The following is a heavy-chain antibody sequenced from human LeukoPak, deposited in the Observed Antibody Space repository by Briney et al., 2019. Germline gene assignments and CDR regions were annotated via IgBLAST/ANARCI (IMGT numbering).Heavy chain of an antibody. CDR2: INPSGGST. D-gene: IGHD6-6*01. J-gene: IGHJ3*02. CDR3: ARVEGIAARKSRGAFDI. CDR1: GYTFTSYY. Sequence: ASVKVCCKASGYTFTSYYMHWVRQAPGQGFKWLGIINPSGGSTSYAQKFQGRVTMTRDMSTSTVYMEMSSLRSEDTAVYYCARVEGIAARKSRGAFDIWGQGTMVTVSS. V-gene: IGHV1-46*01.